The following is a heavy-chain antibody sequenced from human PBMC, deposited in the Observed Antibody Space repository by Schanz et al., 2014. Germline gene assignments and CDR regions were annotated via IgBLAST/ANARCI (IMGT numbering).Heavy chain of an antibody. D-gene: IGHD2-21*01. J-gene: IGHJ5*02. V-gene: IGHV3-7*01. CDR1: GFAFSDYG. CDR2: IKPAGSEK. Sequence: VQLVESGGGVVQPGKSLRLSCAASGFAFSDYGMHWVRQALGKGLEWAAKIKPAGSEKLYVDSVRCRFAVSRDNVKNSLSLEMNSMRADDTAQYPCVKEELWRFGPWGQGTLITVSS. CDR3: VKEELWRFGP.